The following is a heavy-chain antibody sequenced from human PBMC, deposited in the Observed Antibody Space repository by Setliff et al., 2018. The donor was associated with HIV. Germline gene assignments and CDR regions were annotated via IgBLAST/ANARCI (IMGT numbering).Heavy chain of an antibody. CDR3: ARGPHCSSTSCFGGFDY. CDR1: GYTFTNYY. CDR2: INPSGGRT. Sequence: ASVKVSCKASGYTFTNYYMHWVRQAPGQGLEWMGIINPSGGRTIYAQKLQGRGTMTRDTSTSTVYMELSSLRSEDTAVYYCARGPHCSSTSCFGGFDYWGQGTLVTVSS. D-gene: IGHD2-2*01. V-gene: IGHV1-46*04. J-gene: IGHJ4*02.